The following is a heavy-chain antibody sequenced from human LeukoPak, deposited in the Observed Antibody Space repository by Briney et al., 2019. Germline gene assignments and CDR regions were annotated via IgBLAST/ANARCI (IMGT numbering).Heavy chain of an antibody. Sequence: PSQTLPLTCAISGDSLSSNSPAWNWIRRSPSRGLEWLGRTYCRFKWYSDYEVSATSRATINPDASKTKSCLQLKSRAPEDTAVYYCARKVDSGYSDGSSDWFDAWGEGTLV. J-gene: IGHJ5*02. V-gene: IGHV6-1*01. CDR2: TYCRFKWYS. CDR3: ARKVDSGYSDGSSDWFDA. D-gene: IGHD5-18*01. CDR1: GDSLSSNSPA.